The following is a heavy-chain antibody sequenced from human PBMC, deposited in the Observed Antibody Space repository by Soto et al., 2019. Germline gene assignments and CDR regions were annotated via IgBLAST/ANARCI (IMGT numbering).Heavy chain of an antibody. Sequence: SLRLSCAASGFTFDDYAMHWVRQAPGKGLEWVSGISWNSGSIGYADSVKGRFTISRDNAKNSLYLQMNSLRAEDTALYYCAKEAPYIVATGPFDYWGQGTLVTVSS. CDR2: ISWNSGSI. J-gene: IGHJ4*02. D-gene: IGHD5-12*01. CDR1: GFTFDDYA. V-gene: IGHV3-9*01. CDR3: AKEAPYIVATGPFDY.